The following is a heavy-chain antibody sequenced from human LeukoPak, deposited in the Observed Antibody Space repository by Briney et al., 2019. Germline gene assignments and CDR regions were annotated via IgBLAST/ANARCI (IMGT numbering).Heavy chain of an antibody. CDR1: GGSTSGYF. D-gene: IGHD3-10*01. Sequence: PSETLSLTCTVSGGSTSGYFWSWIRQPPGKGLEWIGYISYSGNTNHNPSLKSRVTISLDTSKNQFSLKVRSVTAADTAVYYCTREFGSAFDHWGQGTLVTVSS. J-gene: IGHJ5*02. CDR3: TREFGSAFDH. CDR2: ISYSGNT. V-gene: IGHV4-59*01.